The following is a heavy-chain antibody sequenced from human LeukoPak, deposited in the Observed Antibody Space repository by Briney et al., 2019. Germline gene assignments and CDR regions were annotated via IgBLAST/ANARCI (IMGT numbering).Heavy chain of an antibody. CDR2: ISGSGGST. CDR1: GFTFSSYA. Sequence: GGSLRLSCAASGFTFSSYAMSWVRQAPGKGLEWVSAISGSGGSTYYADSVKGRFTISRDNSKDTLYLQMNSLRAEDTAVYYCASSFGAAYYGMDVWGQGTTVTVSS. CDR3: ASSFGAAYYGMDV. V-gene: IGHV3-23*01. D-gene: IGHD3-10*01. J-gene: IGHJ6*02.